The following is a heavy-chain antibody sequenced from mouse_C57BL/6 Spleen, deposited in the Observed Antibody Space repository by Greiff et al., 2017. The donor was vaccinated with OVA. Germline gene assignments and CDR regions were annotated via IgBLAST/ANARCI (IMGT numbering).Heavy chain of an antibody. CDR3: ARHSNYQGYYAMDY. CDR2: INPYNGDT. CDR1: GYSFTGYF. Sequence: EVQLQQSGPELVKPGDSVKISCKASGYSFTGYFMNWVMQSHGKSLEWIGRINPYNGDTFYNQKFKGKATLTVDKSSSTAHMELRSLTSEDSAVYYCARHSNYQGYYAMDYWGQGTSVTVSS. D-gene: IGHD2-5*01. V-gene: IGHV1-20*01. J-gene: IGHJ4*01.